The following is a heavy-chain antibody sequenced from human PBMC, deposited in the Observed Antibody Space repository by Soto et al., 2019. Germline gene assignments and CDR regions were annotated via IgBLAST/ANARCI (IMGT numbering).Heavy chain of an antibody. Sequence: ASVKVSCKASGYTFTSYYMHWVRQAPGQGLEWMGIINPSGGSTSYAQKFQGRVTMTRDTSTSTVYMELSSLRSEDTAVYYCASPRGCTNGVCYTGYYYGMDVWGQGTTVTVSS. D-gene: IGHD2-8*01. CDR1: GYTFTSYY. CDR3: ASPRGCTNGVCYTGYYYGMDV. J-gene: IGHJ6*02. CDR2: INPSGGST. V-gene: IGHV1-46*01.